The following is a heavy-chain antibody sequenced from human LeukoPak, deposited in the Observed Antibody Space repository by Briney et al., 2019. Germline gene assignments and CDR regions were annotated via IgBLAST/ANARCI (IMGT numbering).Heavy chain of an antibody. V-gene: IGHV4-39*07. Sequence: SETLSLTCTVSGGSISSGGYYWGWIRQPPGKGLEWIGNIYYSGSTYYNPSLKSRVTISVDTSKNQFSLKLSSVTAADTAVYYCAREKAARRGGGDAFDIWGQGTMVTVSS. CDR1: GGSISSGGYY. D-gene: IGHD6-6*01. J-gene: IGHJ3*02. CDR3: AREKAARRGGGDAFDI. CDR2: IYYSGST.